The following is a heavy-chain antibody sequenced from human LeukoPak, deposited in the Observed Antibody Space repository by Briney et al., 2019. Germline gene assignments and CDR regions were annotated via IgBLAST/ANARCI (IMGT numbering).Heavy chain of an antibody. CDR1: GFTFSSYE. CDR3: ARGGSLGY. Sequence: GGSLSLSCAASGFTFSSYEMNWVRQAPGKGLEWVSKISSSGSAIYYADSVKGRSTISRDNAKSTLYLQMNSLRAEDTAVYYCARGGSLGYWGQGTLVTVSS. D-gene: IGHD6-19*01. V-gene: IGHV3-48*03. CDR2: ISSSGSAI. J-gene: IGHJ4*02.